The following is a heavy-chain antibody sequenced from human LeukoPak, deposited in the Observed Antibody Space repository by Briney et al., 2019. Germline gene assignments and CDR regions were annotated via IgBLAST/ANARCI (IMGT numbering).Heavy chain of an antibody. V-gene: IGHV3-9*01. CDR1: GFTFDDYA. Sequence: PGRSLRLSCAASGFTFDDYAMHWVRQAPGKGLEWVSGISWNSGSIGYADSVKGRFTISRDNAKNSLYLQMNSLRAEDTALYYCAKGLVSGWSLNWFDPWGQGTLVTVSS. D-gene: IGHD6-19*01. J-gene: IGHJ5*02. CDR3: AKGLVSGWSLNWFDP. CDR2: ISWNSGSI.